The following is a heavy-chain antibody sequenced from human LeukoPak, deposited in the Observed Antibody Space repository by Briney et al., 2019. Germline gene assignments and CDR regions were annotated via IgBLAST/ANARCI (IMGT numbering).Heavy chain of an antibody. J-gene: IGHJ4*02. CDR3: ARSGIQLWLAFDY. CDR1: GFTFSNYA. Sequence: GESLRLSCAGSGFTFSNYAMHCVRQAPGKGLEWVALISYDGSVEKNAASVKGRFTISRDNSKNTLYLQMNSLRAEDTAVYYCARSGIQLWLAFDYWGQGTLVTVSS. D-gene: IGHD5-18*01. V-gene: IGHV3-30*04. CDR2: ISYDGSVE.